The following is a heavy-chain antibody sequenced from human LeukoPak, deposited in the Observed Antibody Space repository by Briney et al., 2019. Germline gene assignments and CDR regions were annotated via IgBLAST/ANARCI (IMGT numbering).Heavy chain of an antibody. V-gene: IGHV4-59*08. J-gene: IGHJ4*02. CDR1: AGSISSYY. D-gene: IGHD5-12*01. CDR3: ARLLSRGYDYFDY. Sequence: SETLSLTCTVSAGSISSYYWGWIRQPPGKGLEWIGFIYYSGSTNYNPSLKSRVTISVDTSKNQFSLKLTSVSAADTAVYYCARLLSRGYDYFDYWGQGTLVTVSS. CDR2: IYYSGST.